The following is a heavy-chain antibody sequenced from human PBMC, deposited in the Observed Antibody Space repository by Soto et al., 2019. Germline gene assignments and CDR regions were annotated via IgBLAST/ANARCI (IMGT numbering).Heavy chain of an antibody. J-gene: IGHJ2*01. V-gene: IGHV3-30*18. Sequence: QVQLVESGGGVVQPGRSLRLSCAASRFTFNSYGMHWVRQAPGKGLEWVAVISYDGSNKYYADSVKGRFTISRDNSKNTLYPQMNSLRAEDTAVYYCAKAREAYYDSSGYIPGYFDLWGRGTLVTVSS. CDR3: AKAREAYYDSSGYIPGYFDL. D-gene: IGHD3-22*01. CDR1: RFTFNSYG. CDR2: ISYDGSNK.